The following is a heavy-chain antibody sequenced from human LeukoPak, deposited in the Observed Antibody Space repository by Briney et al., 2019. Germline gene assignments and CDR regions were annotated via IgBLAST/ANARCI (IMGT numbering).Heavy chain of an antibody. V-gene: IGHV3-30-3*01. D-gene: IGHD3-9*01. CDR3: ARGGLLRYFDWLPSAFDY. CDR2: ISYDGSNK. Sequence: PGGSLRLSCAASGFTFSSYAMHWVRQAPGKGLEWVAVISYDGSNKYYADSVKGRFTISRDNSKNTLYLQMNSLRAEDTAVYYCARGGLLRYFDWLPSAFDYWGQGTLVTVSS. CDR1: GFTFSSYA. J-gene: IGHJ4*02.